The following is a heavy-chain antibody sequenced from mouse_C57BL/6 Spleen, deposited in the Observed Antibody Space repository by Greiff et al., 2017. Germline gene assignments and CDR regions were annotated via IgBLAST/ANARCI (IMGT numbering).Heavy chain of an antibody. J-gene: IGHJ1*03. CDR2: INPNNGGT. Sequence: EVKLQQSGPELVKPGASVKISCKASGYTFTDYYMNWVKQSHGKSLEWIGDINPNNGGTSYNQKFKGKATLTVDKSSSTAYMELRSLTSEDSAVYYCARKGMGLLHWYCDVWGTGTTVTVSS. D-gene: IGHD2-3*01. V-gene: IGHV1-26*01. CDR1: GYTFTDYY. CDR3: ARKGMGLLHWYCDV.